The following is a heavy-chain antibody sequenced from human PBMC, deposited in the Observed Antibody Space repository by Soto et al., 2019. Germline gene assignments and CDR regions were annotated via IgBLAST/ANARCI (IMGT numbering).Heavy chain of an antibody. Sequence: VASVKVSCKASGYTFTTYDINWVRQAPGQGLEWLGWMDPNSGSTGYAQNFQGRITMTRNISRNTAHMELSSLHSEDTAVYYCARERKFDFWRKGLDVWGQGTTVTVSS. V-gene: IGHV1-8*01. CDR3: ARERKFDFWRKGLDV. J-gene: IGHJ6*02. D-gene: IGHD3-3*01. CDR1: GYTFTTYD. CDR2: MDPNSGST.